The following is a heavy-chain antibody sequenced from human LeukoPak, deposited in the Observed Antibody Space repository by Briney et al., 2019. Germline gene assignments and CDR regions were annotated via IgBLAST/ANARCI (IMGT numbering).Heavy chain of an antibody. CDR2: ISPSGGPT. J-gene: IGHJ5*02. V-gene: IGHV1-46*01. CDR1: GYTFTSNY. D-gene: IGHD5-24*01. CDR3: ARDNSVRDEAWWFNP. Sequence: ASMKVSCKAFGYTFTSNYMHWVRQAPGQGPEWMGVISPSGGPTTYAQKFQGRVTLTRDMSTSTDYLELSSLRSEDTAVYYCARDNSVRDEAWWFNPWGQGTLVTVSS.